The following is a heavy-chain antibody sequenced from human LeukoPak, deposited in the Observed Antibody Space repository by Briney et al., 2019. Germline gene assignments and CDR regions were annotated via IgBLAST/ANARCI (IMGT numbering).Heavy chain of an antibody. D-gene: IGHD5-12*01. J-gene: IGHJ4*02. V-gene: IGHV3-53*01. CDR3: ARAPGTGYDPRNRFFDY. Sequence: GGSLRLSCAASGFTVSSNYMSWVRQAPGKGLEGVSVIYSGESLYYAYSVKGRFTISRDNSKNTLYLQMNSLRAEDTAVYYCARAPGTGYDPRNRFFDYWGQGTLVTVSS. CDR2: IYSGESL. CDR1: GFTVSSNY.